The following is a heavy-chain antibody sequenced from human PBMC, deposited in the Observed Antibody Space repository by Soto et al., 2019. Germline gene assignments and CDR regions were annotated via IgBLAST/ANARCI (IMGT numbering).Heavy chain of an antibody. CDR2: INAYSTYT. V-gene: IGHV1-18*01. Sequence: ASLRDSAKASGYTFTTFDFTELRQSPGPAHEWMGWINAYSTYTNYAQKLQGRVTMTTDTSTSTAYMEMRSLRSDDTAVYYCARDRAPYGSGSYYREGDYRGQGTLGTVSS. CDR3: ARDRAPYGSGSYYREGDY. D-gene: IGHD3-10*01. J-gene: IGHJ4*02. CDR1: GYTFTTFD.